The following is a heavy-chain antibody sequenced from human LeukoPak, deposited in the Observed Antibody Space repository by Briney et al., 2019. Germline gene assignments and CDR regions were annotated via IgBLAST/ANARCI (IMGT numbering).Heavy chain of an antibody. V-gene: IGHV1-46*01. D-gene: IGHD3-22*01. CDR3: ARDNSYYYDSSGYYSLLLKYYYFDY. Sequence: ASVKVSCKASGYTFTSYYMHWVRQAPGQGLEWMGIINPSGGSTSYAQKFQGRVTMTRDMSTSTVYMELSSLRSEDTAVYYCARDNSYYYDSSGYYSLLLKYYYFDYWGQGTLVTVSS. CDR2: INPSGGST. J-gene: IGHJ4*02. CDR1: GYTFTSYY.